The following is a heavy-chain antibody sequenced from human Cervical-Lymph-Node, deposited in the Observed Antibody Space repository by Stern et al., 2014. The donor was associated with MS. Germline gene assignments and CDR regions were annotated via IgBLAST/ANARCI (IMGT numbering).Heavy chain of an antibody. CDR2: IIPFVGTGTV. V-gene: IGHV1-69*06. CDR3: ARGAGDNWFDP. D-gene: IGHD3-10*01. CDR1: GG. J-gene: IGHJ5*02. Sequence: VQLAESGADVKKPGSSVRVSCKASGGISWLRQAPGQGLEWMGGIIPFVGTGTVNYAQNFHGRLTIIADTSTKLTYMELRSLRLADTAVYYCARGAGDNWFDPWGQGTLVSVSS.